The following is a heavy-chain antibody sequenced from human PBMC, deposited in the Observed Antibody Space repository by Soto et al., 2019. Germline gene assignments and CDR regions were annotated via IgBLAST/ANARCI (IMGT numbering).Heavy chain of an antibody. D-gene: IGHD4-17*01. Sequence: QVQLVESGGGVVQPGRSLRLSCAASGFTFSSYGMHWVRQAPGKGLEWVAVIWYDGSNKYYADSVKGRFTISRDKSKNPLYLQVNSLRAEDTAVYYCGRGPYGGWGGDAFDFWGQGTMVTVSS. V-gene: IGHV3-33*01. CDR2: IWYDGSNK. CDR3: GRGPYGGWGGDAFDF. J-gene: IGHJ3*01. CDR1: GFTFSSYG.